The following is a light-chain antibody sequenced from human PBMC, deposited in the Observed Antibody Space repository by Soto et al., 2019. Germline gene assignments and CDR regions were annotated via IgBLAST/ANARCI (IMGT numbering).Light chain of an antibody. CDR3: QQYYSTPT. CDR1: QGISSY. V-gene: IGKV4-1*01. CDR2: WAS. J-gene: IGKJ1*01. Sequence: DIQLTQSPSFLSASVGDRVTSTCRASQGISSYLAWYQQKPGQPPKLLIYWASTRDSGVPARFSGSGSGTDFTLTISSLQAEDVAVYYCQQYYSTPTFGQGTKVDIK.